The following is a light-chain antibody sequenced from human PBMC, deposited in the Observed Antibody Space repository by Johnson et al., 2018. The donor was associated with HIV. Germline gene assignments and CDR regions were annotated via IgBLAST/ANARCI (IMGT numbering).Light chain of an antibody. Sequence: QSVLTQPPSVSAAPGQKVTISCSGSSSNIGNNYVSWYQQLPGRAPKLLIYDNNKRPSGIPDRFSGSKSGTSATLGITGLQTGDEADYYCGPWESSLSAGVFGTGAKVTVL. CDR1: SSNIGNNY. CDR3: GPWESSLSAGV. V-gene: IGLV1-51*01. J-gene: IGLJ1*01. CDR2: DNN.